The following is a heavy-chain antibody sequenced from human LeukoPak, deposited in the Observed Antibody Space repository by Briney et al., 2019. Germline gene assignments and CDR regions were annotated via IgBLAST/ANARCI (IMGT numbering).Heavy chain of an antibody. D-gene: IGHD5-24*01. CDR2: INPSGGST. V-gene: IGHV1-46*01. J-gene: IGHJ4*02. CDR3: ARVGDGYSIDY. CDR1: GYTFTSYY. Sequence: ASVKVSCKASGYTFTSYYMHWVRQAPGQGLEWMAIINPSGGSTNYAQKFQGRVTMTRDTSTSTVYMELSSLRSEDSAVYYCARVGDGYSIDYWGQGTLVTVSS.